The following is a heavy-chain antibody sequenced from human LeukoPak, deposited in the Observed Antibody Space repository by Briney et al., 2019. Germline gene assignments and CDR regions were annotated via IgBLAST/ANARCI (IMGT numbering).Heavy chain of an antibody. J-gene: IGHJ4*02. D-gene: IGHD6-13*01. CDR1: GGSFSGYY. V-gene: IGHV4-34*01. CDR3: ATLPVRAGSSSWQEAFAG. CDR2: INHSGST. Sequence: SETLSLTCAVYGGSFSGYYWSWIRQPPGKGLEWIGEINHSGSTNYNPSLKSRVTISVDTSKNQFSLKLSSVTAADTAVYYCATLPVRAGSSSWQEAFAGWGQGTLVTVSS.